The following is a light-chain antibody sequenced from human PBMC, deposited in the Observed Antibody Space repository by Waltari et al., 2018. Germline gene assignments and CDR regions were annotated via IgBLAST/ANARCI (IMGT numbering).Light chain of an antibody. CDR2: EVT. J-gene: IGLJ2*01. CDR3: SSYAGSDIL. CDR1: RSHIGNYYR. V-gene: IGLV2-23*02. Sequence: QSALTQPASMSGSPGPSITIPCTGSRSHIGNYYRVSWFQQHPGEAPKLSLYEVTKRPSGVSYRFSGSKSGNRASLTISGLQAEDESDYYCSSYAGSDILFGGGTKLTVL.